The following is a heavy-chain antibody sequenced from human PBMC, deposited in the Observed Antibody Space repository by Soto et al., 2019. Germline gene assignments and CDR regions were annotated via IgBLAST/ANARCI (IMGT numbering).Heavy chain of an antibody. CDR1: GYTFTSYY. CDR2: INPSGGST. J-gene: IGHJ6*03. CDR3: ARDQDPSPLYYDYYYMDV. Sequence: QVQLVQSGAEVKKPGASVTVSCKASGYTFTSYYIHWVRQAPGQGLEWMGIINPSGGSTSYAQKFQGRVTMTRDTSTSTVYMEVSGLRSEDTAVYYCARDQDPSPLYYDYYYMDVWGKGTTVTVSS. V-gene: IGHV1-46*03.